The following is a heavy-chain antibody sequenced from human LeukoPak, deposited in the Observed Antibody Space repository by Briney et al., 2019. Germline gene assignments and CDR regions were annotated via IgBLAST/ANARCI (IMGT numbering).Heavy chain of an antibody. CDR1: GYAFNTFG. CDR3: ARTTFLGSTYFQH. D-gene: IGHD1-26*01. Sequence: ASVKVSCKASGYAFNTFGISWVRPAPGQGLDWVGWISAYNGETNYPQNLQGRVTMTTDTSTKTAYMELTSLRYDDTAVYYCARTTFLGSTYFQHGGQGTLVSVSS. CDR2: ISAYNGET. V-gene: IGHV1-18*01. J-gene: IGHJ1*01.